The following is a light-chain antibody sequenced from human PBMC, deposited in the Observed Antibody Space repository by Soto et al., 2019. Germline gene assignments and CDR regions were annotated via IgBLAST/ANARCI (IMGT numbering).Light chain of an antibody. CDR2: AAS. CDR3: QQYNIYPLT. J-gene: IGKJ4*01. Sequence: PMTQYPSSLSASVGDSVTITCRASQDINSYLAWYQQKPGNAPKSLIYAASSLQTGVPSSFSGSESGTDFTLTINNLQSEDSATYYCQQYNIYPLTFGGGTKVEIK. CDR1: QDINSY. V-gene: IGKV1D-16*01.